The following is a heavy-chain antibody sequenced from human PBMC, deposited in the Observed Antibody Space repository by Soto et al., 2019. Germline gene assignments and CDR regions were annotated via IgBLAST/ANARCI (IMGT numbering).Heavy chain of an antibody. V-gene: IGHV3-23*01. CDR1: GLTFRNYA. CDR2: ITATGDRA. Sequence: EVHLLESGGGLVQPGGSLRLSCAASGLTFRNYAMGWVRQAPGKGLEWVSGITATGDRAQYIDSVRGRFTISRDNSQNTLYMQMNSLRAEDTAVYYCAKDLRGPEAGTWYFDLWGRGSLVTVSS. CDR3: AKDLRGPEAGTWYFDL. J-gene: IGHJ2*01. D-gene: IGHD6-13*01.